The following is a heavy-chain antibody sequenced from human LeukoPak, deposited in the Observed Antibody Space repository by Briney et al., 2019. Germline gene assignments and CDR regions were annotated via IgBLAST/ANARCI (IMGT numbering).Heavy chain of an antibody. CDR3: ARLRFLEWLTQPDWFDP. V-gene: IGHV3-21*01. Sequence: GGSLRLSCAASGFTFSSYSMNWVRQAPGKGLEWVSSISSSSSYIYYADSVKGRFTISRDNAKNSLYLQMNSLRAEDTAVYYCARLRFLEWLTQPDWFDPWGQGTLVTVSS. D-gene: IGHD3-3*01. J-gene: IGHJ5*02. CDR2: ISSSSSYI. CDR1: GFTFSSYS.